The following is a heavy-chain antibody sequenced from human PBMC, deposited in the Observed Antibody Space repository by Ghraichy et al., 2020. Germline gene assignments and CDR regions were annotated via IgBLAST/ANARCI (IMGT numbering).Heavy chain of an antibody. CDR3: ARWGYSSSSYYYYGMDV. CDR2: IYSGGST. Sequence: LSLTCAASGLTVSSNYMSWVRQAPGKGLEWVSVIYSGGSTYYADSVKGRFIISRDNSKNTLYLQMNSLRAEDTAVYYCARWGYSSSSYYYYGMDVWGQGTTVTVSS. V-gene: IGHV3-66*01. D-gene: IGHD6-6*01. CDR1: GLTVSSNY. J-gene: IGHJ6*02.